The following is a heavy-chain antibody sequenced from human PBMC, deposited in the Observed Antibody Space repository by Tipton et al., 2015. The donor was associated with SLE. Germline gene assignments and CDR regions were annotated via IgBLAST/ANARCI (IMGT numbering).Heavy chain of an antibody. D-gene: IGHD3-16*02. Sequence: TLSLTCTVSGGPLTGDYWSWIRQPPGKGLEWIGYVFYTGRTTYNPSLERRVTISIDTSRTLFYLSLTSVTASDTAVYYCARHIFISYDVFDVWSQGTMVTVSS. CDR3: ARHIFISYDVFDV. CDR2: VFYTGRT. V-gene: IGHV4-59*08. CDR1: GGPLTGDY. J-gene: IGHJ3*01.